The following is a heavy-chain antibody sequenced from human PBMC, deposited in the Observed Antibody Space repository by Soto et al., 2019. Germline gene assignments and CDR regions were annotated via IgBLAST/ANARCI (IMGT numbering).Heavy chain of an antibody. V-gene: IGHV1-18*01. CDR2: ISAYNGNT. D-gene: IGHD3-22*01. J-gene: IGHJ4*02. CDR3: ARAQLKIYYYDSSESHFDY. Sequence: GASVKVSCKASGYTFTSYGISWVRQAPGQGLEWMGWISAYNGNTNYAQKLQGRVTMTTDTSTSTAYMELRSLRSDDTAVYYCARAQLKIYYYDSSESHFDYWGQGTLVTVSS. CDR1: GYTFTSYG.